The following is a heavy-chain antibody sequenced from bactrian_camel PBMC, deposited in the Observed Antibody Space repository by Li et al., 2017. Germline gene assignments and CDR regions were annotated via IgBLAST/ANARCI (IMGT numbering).Heavy chain of an antibody. CDR3: AAGMGWVFAAGFMITG. Sequence: VQLVESGGGSVQAGGSLRLSCAISGRSNENYFLAWFRQPPGKEREGVASTDSDGRPRYGDSALGRFTVSRDSTTNTLYLQMTNLKSEDTAVYYCAAGMGWVFAAGFMITGFGARGPRSPSP. CDR1: GRSNENYF. D-gene: IGHD3*01. V-gene: IGHV3S55*01. CDR2: TDSDGRP. J-gene: IGHJ4*01.